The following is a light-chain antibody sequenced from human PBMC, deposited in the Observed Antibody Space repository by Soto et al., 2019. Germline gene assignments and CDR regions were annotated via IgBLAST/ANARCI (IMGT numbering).Light chain of an antibody. V-gene: IGKV3-15*01. CDR3: QQYNNWPYT. CDR2: DAS. CDR1: QSISSS. Sequence: EIVMTQSPATLSVSPGERATLSCRASQSISSSLTWYQQKPGRAPRLLLFDASTRATGVPARFSGSGSGTVFTLPVSSLQSEDFAIYYCQQYNNWPYTFGLGTK. J-gene: IGKJ2*01.